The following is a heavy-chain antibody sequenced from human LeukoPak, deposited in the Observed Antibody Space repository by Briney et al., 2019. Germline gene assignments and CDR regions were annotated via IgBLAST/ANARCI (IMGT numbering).Heavy chain of an antibody. J-gene: IGHJ4*02. V-gene: IGHV1-2*02. CDR1: GYTITGYY. Sequence: GASVNVSCKASGYTITGYYIHWVRQAPGQGLEWMGWINPNSDDKKYAKKFQGRVTMTRDKYINTAFMEMRRLRSDDTAVYYCARDRHWNQGNFDYWGQGTLVTVSS. D-gene: IGHD1-1*01. CDR2: INPNSDDK. CDR3: ARDRHWNQGNFDY.